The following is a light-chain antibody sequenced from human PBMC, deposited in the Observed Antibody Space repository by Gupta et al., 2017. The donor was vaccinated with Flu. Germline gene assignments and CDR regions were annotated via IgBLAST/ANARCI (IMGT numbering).Light chain of an antibody. CDR3: YSATDSNKGV. J-gene: IGLJ3*02. CDR2: KDT. CDR1: VLAEKS. Sequence: SYELTQPSSVSVSTGQTARITCSGHVLAEKSPRWFQKKPCQPPVLVIYKDTGRPAGIPERFSGSSAGTTATVTISGAQGEEEAEYYCYSATDSNKGVFGGGTTLTVL. V-gene: IGLV3-27*01.